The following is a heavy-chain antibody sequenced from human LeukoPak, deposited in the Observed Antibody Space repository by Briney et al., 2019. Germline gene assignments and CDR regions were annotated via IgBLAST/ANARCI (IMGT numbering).Heavy chain of an antibody. J-gene: IGHJ3*02. CDR2: INHSGST. Sequence: SETLSLTCTVSGGSISSSSYYWSWIRQPPGKGLEWIGEINHSGSTNYNPSLKSRVTISVDTSKNQFSLKVKSVTAADMAVYYCARAYDYYDSSGYYYDIWGQGTKATVSS. CDR3: ARAYDYYDSSGYYYDI. CDR1: GGSISSSSYY. D-gene: IGHD3-22*01. V-gene: IGHV4-39*07.